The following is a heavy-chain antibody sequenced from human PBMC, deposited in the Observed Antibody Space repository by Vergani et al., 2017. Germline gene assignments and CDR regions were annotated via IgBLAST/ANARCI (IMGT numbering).Heavy chain of an antibody. D-gene: IGHD3-10*01. Sequence: QVQLQESGPGLVKPSETLTLTCDVSDSSIMTNPYWGWFRQSPGKGLEWIGCIHHSGDTHYNSSLKRRVSISIVSSSKFSLSLTSVTAADTAIYYCERHRGSGGFFPSSYFYGMDVWGHGTTVTVSS. CDR1: DSSIMTNPY. V-gene: IGHV4-38-2*01. J-gene: IGHJ6*02. CDR2: IHHSGDT. CDR3: ERHRGSGGFFPSSYFYGMDV.